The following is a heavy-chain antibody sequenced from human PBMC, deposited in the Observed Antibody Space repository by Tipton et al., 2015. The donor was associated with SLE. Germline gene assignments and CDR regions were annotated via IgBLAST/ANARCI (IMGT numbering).Heavy chain of an antibody. D-gene: IGHD5-12*01. Sequence: LSLTCAASGFTINYYAMHWVRQTPGKGLEWVAFSSYDGSNKYYADSVKGRFTISRDNSKNTLYLQMNSLRAEDTAVYYCAKDIVATTPIYGMDVWGQGTTVTVSS. CDR2: SSYDGSNK. V-gene: IGHV3-30*18. CDR1: GFTINYYA. CDR3: AKDIVATTPIYGMDV. J-gene: IGHJ6*02.